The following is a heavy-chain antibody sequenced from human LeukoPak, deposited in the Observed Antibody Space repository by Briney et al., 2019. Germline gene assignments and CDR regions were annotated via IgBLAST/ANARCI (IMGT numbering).Heavy chain of an antibody. CDR3: ARDIKSSWIDY. D-gene: IGHD6-13*01. CDR2: IWYDGSNK. Sequence: GGSLRLSCAASGFTFSSYGMHWVRQAPGKGLEWVAVIWYDGSNKYYADSVKGRFTISRDNSKNTLYLQMNSLRAEDTAVYYCARDIKSSWIDYWGQGTLVTVSS. J-gene: IGHJ4*02. V-gene: IGHV3-33*01. CDR1: GFTFSSYG.